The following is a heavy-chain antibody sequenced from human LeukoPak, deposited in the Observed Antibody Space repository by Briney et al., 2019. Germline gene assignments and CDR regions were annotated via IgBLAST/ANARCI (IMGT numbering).Heavy chain of an antibody. CDR3: ARLSRGAVADY. J-gene: IGHJ4*02. V-gene: IGHV4-4*07. D-gene: IGHD6-19*01. Sequence: SETLSLTXTVSGGSISSYYWSWIRQPAGKGLQWIGRIYTGGSTNDNPSLKSRVTLSVDTSKNQLSLKVSSVTAADTAVYYCARLSRGAVADYWGQGTLVTVSS. CDR2: IYTGGST. CDR1: GGSISSYY.